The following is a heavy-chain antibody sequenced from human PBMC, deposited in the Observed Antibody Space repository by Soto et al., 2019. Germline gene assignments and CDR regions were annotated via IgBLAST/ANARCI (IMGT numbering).Heavy chain of an antibody. CDR2: SSSSSSYI. V-gene: IGHV3-21*01. Sequence: EVQLVESGGGLVKPGGSLRLSCAASGFTFSSYSMNWVRQAPGKGLEWVSSSSSSSSYIYYADSVKGRFTISRDNAKNSLYLQMNSLRAEDTAVYYCAREGGGDYLYYYYGIDVWGQGTTVTVSS. CDR1: GFTFSSYS. J-gene: IGHJ6*02. D-gene: IGHD4-17*01. CDR3: AREGGGDYLYYYYGIDV.